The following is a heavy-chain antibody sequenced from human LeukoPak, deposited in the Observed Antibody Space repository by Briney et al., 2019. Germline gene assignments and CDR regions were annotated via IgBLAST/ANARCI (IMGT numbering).Heavy chain of an antibody. D-gene: IGHD3-10*01. V-gene: IGHV1-46*01. J-gene: IGHJ6*03. CDR3: ARADGVRGVIYYYYYMDV. CDR1: GYTFTSYY. CDR2: INPSGGST. Sequence: ASVKVSCKASGYTFTSYYMHWVRQAPGQGLEWMGIINPSGGSTSYAQKFQGRVTMTRDMSTSTVYMELNSLRAEDTAVYYCARADGVRGVIYYYYYMDVWGKGTTVTVSS.